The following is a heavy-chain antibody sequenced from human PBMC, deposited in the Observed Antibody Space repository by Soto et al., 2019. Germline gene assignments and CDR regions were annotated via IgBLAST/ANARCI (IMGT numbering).Heavy chain of an antibody. J-gene: IGHJ4*02. CDR1: GGSISSSNW. D-gene: IGHD1-26*01. Sequence: SETLSLTCAVSGGSISSSNWWSWVRQPPGKGLEWIGEIYHSGSTNYNPSLKSRVTISVDKSKNQFSLKLRSVTAADTAVYYCAREQSGSYWRYFDYWGQGTLVTVSS. CDR2: IYHSGST. CDR3: AREQSGSYWRYFDY. V-gene: IGHV4-4*02.